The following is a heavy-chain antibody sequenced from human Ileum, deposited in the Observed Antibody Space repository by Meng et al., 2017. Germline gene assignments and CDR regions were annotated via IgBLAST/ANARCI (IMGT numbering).Heavy chain of an antibody. J-gene: IGHJ4*02. CDR1: VGSITSGDYY. V-gene: IGHV4-30-4*01. CDR2: IFYTGAT. Sequence: QVQLQESGPGLVKPSQTLSLNCTVSVGSITSGDYYWSWIRQPPGKGLEWSGYIFYTGATYSNPSLKSRVTVSLDTSKSQFSLKLSSVTAADTAIYYCVSERRRSYFFDYWGQGTLVTVSS. CDR3: VSERRRSYFFDY.